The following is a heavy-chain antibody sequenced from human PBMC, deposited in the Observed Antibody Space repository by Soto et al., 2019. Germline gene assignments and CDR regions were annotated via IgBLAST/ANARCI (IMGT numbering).Heavy chain of an antibody. V-gene: IGHV1-69*06. D-gene: IGHD3-10*01. CDR1: GGTFSSYA. J-gene: IGHJ6*02. CDR2: IIPIFGTA. CDR3: ARYMIMVRGGGYGMDV. Sequence: QVQLVQSGAEVKKPGSSVKVSCKASGGTFSSYAISWVRQAPGQGHAWMGGIIPIFGTANYAQKFQGRVTVTSDKSTGTACMALSRLRPEDTAVDYCARYMIMVRGGGYGMDVWGQGTTVTVSS.